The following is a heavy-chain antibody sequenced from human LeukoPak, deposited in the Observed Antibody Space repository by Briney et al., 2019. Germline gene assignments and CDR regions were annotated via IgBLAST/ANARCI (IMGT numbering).Heavy chain of an antibody. J-gene: IGHJ4*02. V-gene: IGHV1-18*01. CDR2: ISTNHGNT. D-gene: IGHD6-19*01. Sequence: ASVKVSCKASGYTFTNYGITWVRQAPVQGLEWMGWISTNHGNTNYAQKIQGRVTMTTDTSTSTAYMELRNLRSDDTAMYYCARDQIRQGLPGYWGQGTLVTVSS. CDR3: ARDQIRQGLPGY. CDR1: GYTFTNYG.